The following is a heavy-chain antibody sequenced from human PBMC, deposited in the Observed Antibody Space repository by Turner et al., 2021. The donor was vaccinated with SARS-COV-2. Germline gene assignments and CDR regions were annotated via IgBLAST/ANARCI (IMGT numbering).Heavy chain of an antibody. J-gene: IGHJ4*02. Sequence: EVQLVESGGGLVQPGGSLRLSCAASGFTVSSNYMSWVRQAPGKGLEWVSVIYSGGGTYYADSVKGRFTISRDNSKNTLYLQMNSLRAEDTAVYYCARATYLLGYCANGVCYPDYWGQGTLVTVSS. CDR3: ARATYLLGYCANGVCYPDY. CDR2: IYSGGGT. CDR1: GFTVSSNY. D-gene: IGHD2-8*01. V-gene: IGHV3-66*01.